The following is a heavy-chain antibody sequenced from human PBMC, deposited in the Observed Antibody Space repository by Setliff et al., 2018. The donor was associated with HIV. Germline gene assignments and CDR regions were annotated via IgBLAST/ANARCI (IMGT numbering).Heavy chain of an antibody. D-gene: IGHD3-3*01. J-gene: IGHJ6*03. Sequence: PGGSLRLSCAASGFTFSSYTMHWVRQAPGKGLEWVASISGGGKSIYYADSVKGRFTISRDNADRSLYLQMNSLRAEDTAVYYCAKDVGGGSGHYPLYMDVWGKGTTVTVSS. CDR2: ISGGGKSI. V-gene: IGHV3-21*01. CDR1: GFTFSSYT. CDR3: AKDVGGGSGHYPLYMDV.